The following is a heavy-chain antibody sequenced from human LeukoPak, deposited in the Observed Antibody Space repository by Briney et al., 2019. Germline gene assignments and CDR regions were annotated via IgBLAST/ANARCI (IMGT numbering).Heavy chain of an antibody. CDR2: IYHSGNT. J-gene: IGHJ4*02. CDR1: GGSISSGNW. V-gene: IGHV4-4*02. Sequence: SETLSLTCAVSGGSISSGNWWSWVRQPPGKGLEWIGEIYHSGNTNYNPSLKSRVTISVDKSKNQSSLKLTSVTAADTAVYYCARIGNYYFDYWGQGTLDPVSS. CDR3: ARIGNYYFDY. D-gene: IGHD1-1*01.